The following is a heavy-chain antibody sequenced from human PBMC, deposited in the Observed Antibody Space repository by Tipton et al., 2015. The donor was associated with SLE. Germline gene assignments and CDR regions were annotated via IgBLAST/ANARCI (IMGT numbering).Heavy chain of an antibody. CDR2: INLSEST. CDR3: AREYPIAAAGADAFDI. Sequence: TLSLTCAVYGGSFSGYYWNWIRKPPGKGLGWIGEINLSESTNYSPSLKSRVTISVDTSKNQFSLKLSSVTAADTAVYYCAREYPIAAAGADAFDIWGQGTMVTVSS. J-gene: IGHJ3*02. CDR1: GGSFSGYY. V-gene: IGHV4-34*01. D-gene: IGHD6-13*01.